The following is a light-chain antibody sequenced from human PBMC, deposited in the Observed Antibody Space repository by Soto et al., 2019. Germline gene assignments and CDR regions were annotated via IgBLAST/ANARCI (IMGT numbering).Light chain of an antibody. J-gene: IGKJ4*02. Sequence: EIVLTQSPGTLSLSPGERATLSCRASQSVNNNYLAWYQQKPGQAPRLLIYGASRRTTGIPDRFSGSGSGTDFTLTIIRLEPEDLAVYSCQQYGSSPLTFGGGTKVEMK. V-gene: IGKV3-20*01. CDR2: GAS. CDR3: QQYGSSPLT. CDR1: QSVNNNY.